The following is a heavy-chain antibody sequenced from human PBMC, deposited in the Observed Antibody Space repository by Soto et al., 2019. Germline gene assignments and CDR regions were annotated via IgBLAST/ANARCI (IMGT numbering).Heavy chain of an antibody. CDR1: GFAFISYG. Sequence: GSLRLSCAASGFAFISYGIHFFRHSPLKGLEWVAVISYDGSNKYYADSVKGRFTISRDNSKNTLYLQMNSLRAEDTAVYYCAKGSYYDFWSGFLDYWGQGTLVTVSS. CDR2: ISYDGSNK. CDR3: AKGSYYDFWSGFLDY. V-gene: IGHV3-30*18. J-gene: IGHJ4*02. D-gene: IGHD3-3*01.